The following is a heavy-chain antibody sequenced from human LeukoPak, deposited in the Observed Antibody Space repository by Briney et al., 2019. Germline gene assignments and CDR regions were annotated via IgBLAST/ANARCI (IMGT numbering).Heavy chain of an antibody. CDR1: GFTFSSYG. Sequence: PGRSLRLSCAASGFTFSSYGMHWVRQAPGKGLEWVAVIWYDGSNKYYADSVEGRFTISRDNSKNTLYLQMNSLRVEDTAVYYCARDPNYDILTGYPAGHAFDIWGQGAMVTVSS. J-gene: IGHJ3*02. D-gene: IGHD3-9*01. V-gene: IGHV3-33*01. CDR3: ARDPNYDILTGYPAGHAFDI. CDR2: IWYDGSNK.